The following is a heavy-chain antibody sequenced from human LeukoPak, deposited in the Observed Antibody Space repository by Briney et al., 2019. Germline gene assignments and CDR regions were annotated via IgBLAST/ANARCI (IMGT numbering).Heavy chain of an antibody. CDR1: GFTFSDYY. CDR2: SRNKVNSYTT. CDR3: VAMLRGVGY. J-gene: IGHJ4*02. V-gene: IGHV3-72*01. Sequence: PGGSLRLSCAASGFTFSDYYMDWVRQAPGKGLEWVGRSRNKVNSYTTEYAASVKGRFTISRDDSNNSLYLQMNSLKTEDTAVYFCVAMLRGVGYWGQGTLVTVSS. D-gene: IGHD3-10*01.